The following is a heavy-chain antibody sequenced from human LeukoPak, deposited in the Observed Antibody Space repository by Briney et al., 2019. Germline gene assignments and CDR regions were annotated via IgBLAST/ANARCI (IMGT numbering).Heavy chain of an antibody. CDR2: INPSGGST. CDR3: ARERVGVVIYDAFDI. V-gene: IGHV1-46*01. J-gene: IGHJ3*02. Sequence: ASVKVSCKASGYTFTSYYIHWVRQAPGQGLEWMGIINPSGGSTSYAQKFQGRVTMTRDTSTSTVYMELSSLRSEDTAVYYCARERVGVVIYDAFDIWGQGTMVTVSS. CDR1: GYTFTSYY. D-gene: IGHD3-3*01.